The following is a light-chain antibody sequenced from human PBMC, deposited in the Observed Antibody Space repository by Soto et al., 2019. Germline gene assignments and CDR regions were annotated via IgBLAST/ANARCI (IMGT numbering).Light chain of an antibody. CDR3: QQYNNWPPKT. CDR1: QSVSSN. J-gene: IGKJ1*01. CDR2: GAS. Sequence: EIVMEQSPATLSVSRGERATRCCRSSQSVSSNLAWYQQKPGQAPRLLIYGASTRATGIPARFSGSGSGTEFTLTISSLQSEDFAVYYCQQYNNWPPKTFGQGTKVDIK. V-gene: IGKV3-15*01.